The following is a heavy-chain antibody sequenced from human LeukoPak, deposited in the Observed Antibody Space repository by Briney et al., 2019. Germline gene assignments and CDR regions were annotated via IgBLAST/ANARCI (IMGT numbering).Heavy chain of an antibody. D-gene: IGHD2-15*01. J-gene: IGHJ4*02. CDR2: IYYSGST. Sequence: SETLSLTCTVSGGSFSSGSYYWSWIRQPPGKGLEWIGYIYYSGSTNYNPSLKSRVTISVDTSKNQFSLKLSSVTAADTAVYYCAGSSRGIGYCSGGSCYSYLYWGQGTLVTVSS. CDR1: GGSFSSGSYY. V-gene: IGHV4-61*01. CDR3: AGSSRGIGYCSGGSCYSYLY.